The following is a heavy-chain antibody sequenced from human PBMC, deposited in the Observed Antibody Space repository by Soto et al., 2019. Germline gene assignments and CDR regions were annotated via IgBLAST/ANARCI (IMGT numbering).Heavy chain of an antibody. J-gene: IGHJ2*01. Sequence: EVQPVESGGGLVQPGGSLRLSCAASEFTFSSYNMYWVRQAPGKGLEWLSYISTSSSTIYYADSVRGRITISRDNARDSLYLEMNSLRDEDTAVYFCARDSGMTRTYYYFDLWGRGTLVTVSS. CDR3: ARDSGMTRTYYYFDL. V-gene: IGHV3-48*02. CDR1: EFTFSSYN. D-gene: IGHD3-22*01. CDR2: ISTSSSTI.